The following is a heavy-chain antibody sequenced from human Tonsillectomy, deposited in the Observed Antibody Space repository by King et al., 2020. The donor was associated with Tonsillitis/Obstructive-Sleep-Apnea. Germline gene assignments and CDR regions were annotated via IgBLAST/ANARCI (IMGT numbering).Heavy chain of an antibody. CDR2: IYSGGNI. Sequence: VQLVESGGGLVQPGGSLRLSCAASGFTVSSNHMSWVRQAPGKGLEWVSAIYSGGNIHYADSVKGRFTISRDNSKNTLYVQMNSLRAEDTAVYYRARGLVNPGYFFYWGQGTLVTVSS. J-gene: IGHJ4*02. V-gene: IGHV3-66*01. CDR3: ARGLVNPGYFFY. D-gene: IGHD3-16*02. CDR1: GFTVSSNH.